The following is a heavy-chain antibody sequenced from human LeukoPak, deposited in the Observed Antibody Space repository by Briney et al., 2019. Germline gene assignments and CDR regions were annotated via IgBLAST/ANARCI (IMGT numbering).Heavy chain of an antibody. V-gene: IGHV3-7*04. D-gene: IGHD3-9*01. J-gene: IGHJ4*02. CDR3: ARDEDYDILTGSAPLDY. CDR2: IKQDGSEK. CDR1: GFTFSSYW. Sequence: PGGSLRLSCAASGFTFSSYWMSWVRQAPGKGLEWVANIKQDGSEKYYVDSVKGRFTISRDNAKNSLYLQMNSLRAEDTAVYYCARDEDYDILTGSAPLDYWGQGTLVTVSS.